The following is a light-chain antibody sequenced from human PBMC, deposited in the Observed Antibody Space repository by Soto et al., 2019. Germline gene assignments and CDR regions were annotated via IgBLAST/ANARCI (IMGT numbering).Light chain of an antibody. CDR2: EDT. J-gene: IGLJ1*01. CDR3: CSYASSRTYV. Sequence: QSALTQPASMSGSPGQSITISCTGTSSDVGTYNLVSWYQQHPGNAPKLVIYEDTKRPSGVSNRFSGSKSGNTASLTISGLQAEDEADYYCCSYASSRTYVFGTGTKVTV. V-gene: IGLV2-23*01. CDR1: SSDVGTYNL.